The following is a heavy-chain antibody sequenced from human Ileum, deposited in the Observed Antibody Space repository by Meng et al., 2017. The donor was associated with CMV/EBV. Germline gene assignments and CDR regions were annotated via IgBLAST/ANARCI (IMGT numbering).Heavy chain of an antibody. V-gene: IGHV4-4*07. Sequence: QVRLREPGPGLVKPSETLSLTCTVSGDSITSFYWSWIRQPAGKALEWIGRIYHGGSTNYNPSLKSRVTLSVDTSKNQFSMRLTSVTAADTAVYYCARGPGGFGDFNFDYWGQGTLVTVSS. D-gene: IGHD3-16*01. CDR1: GDSITSFY. CDR3: ARGPGGFGDFNFDY. J-gene: IGHJ4*02. CDR2: IYHGGST.